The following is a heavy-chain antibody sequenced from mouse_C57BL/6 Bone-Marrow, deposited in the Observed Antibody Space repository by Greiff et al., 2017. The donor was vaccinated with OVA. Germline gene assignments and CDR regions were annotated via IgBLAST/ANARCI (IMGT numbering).Heavy chain of an antibody. J-gene: IGHJ3*01. CDR1: GYTFTDYN. CDR3: ARRGYGSSLAWFSD. V-gene: IGHV1-18*01. CDR2: INPNNGGT. Sequence: EVKLMESGPELVKPGASVKIPCKASGYTFTDYNMDWVKQSHGKSLEWIGDINPNNGGTIYNQKFKGKATLTVDKSSSTAYMELRSLTSEDTAVYYCARRGYGSSLAWFSDWGKGTLVTVAA. D-gene: IGHD1-1*01.